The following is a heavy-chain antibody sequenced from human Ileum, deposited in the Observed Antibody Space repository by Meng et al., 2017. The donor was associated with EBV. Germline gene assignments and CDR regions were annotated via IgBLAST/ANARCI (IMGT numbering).Heavy chain of an antibody. CDR1: GFTFSSYV. V-gene: IGHV3-30-3*01. D-gene: IGHD5-24*01. CDR3: ARDRDGYHDY. CDR2: ISYDGSNK. J-gene: IGHJ4*02. Sequence: QGQLLGCGGGVVQPRRSRRLSCAASGFTFSSYVMHWVRQAPGKGLEWVAVISYDGSNKYYADSVKGRFTISRDNSKNTLYLQMNSLRAEDTAVYYCARDRDGYHDYWGQGTLVTVSS.